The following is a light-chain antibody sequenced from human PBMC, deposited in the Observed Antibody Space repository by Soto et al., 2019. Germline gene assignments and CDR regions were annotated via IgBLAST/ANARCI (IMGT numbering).Light chain of an antibody. J-gene: IGKJ1*01. CDR2: GAS. CDR3: QQSGNSPT. V-gene: IGKV3-20*01. Sequence: EIVLTQSPGTLSLSPGERATLSCRASQSVSSSYLAWYQQKPGQAPRLLIYGASSRATGIPDRFSGSGSGTDFTLTISRLEPEDFAVYFCQQSGNSPTFGQGTKVEIK. CDR1: QSVSSSY.